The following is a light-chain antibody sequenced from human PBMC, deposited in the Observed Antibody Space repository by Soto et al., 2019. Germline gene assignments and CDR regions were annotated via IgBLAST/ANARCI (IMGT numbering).Light chain of an antibody. CDR1: SSDVGSYNL. V-gene: IGLV2-23*01. Sequence: QSALTQPASVSGSPGQSITISCTGTSSDVGSYNLVSWYQQHPGKAPKLMIYEGSKRPSGVSNRFSGSKSGNTASLTISGLRAEDEADYHCCSYAGSSTWVFGTGTKVTVL. J-gene: IGLJ1*01. CDR2: EGS. CDR3: CSYAGSSTWV.